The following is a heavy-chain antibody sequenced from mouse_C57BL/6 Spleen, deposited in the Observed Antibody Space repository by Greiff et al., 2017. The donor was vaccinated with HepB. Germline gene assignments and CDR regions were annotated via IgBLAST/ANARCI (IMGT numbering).Heavy chain of an antibody. CDR2: IYPGNSDT. J-gene: IGHJ4*01. V-gene: IGHV1-5*01. CDR3: TRFYDGVYAMDY. D-gene: IGHD2-3*01. Sequence: EVQLQQSGTVLARPGASVKMSCKTSGYTFTSYWMHWVKQRPGQGLEWIGAIYPGNSDTSYNQKFKGKAKLTAVTSASTAYMELSSLTNEDSAVYYCTRFYDGVYAMDYWGQGTSVTVSS. CDR1: GYTFTSYW.